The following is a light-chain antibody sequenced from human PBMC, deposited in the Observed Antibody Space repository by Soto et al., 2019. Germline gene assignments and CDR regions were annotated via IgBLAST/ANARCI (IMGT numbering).Light chain of an antibody. CDR1: QSVSANN. Sequence: ETLLPQSPGTLSLSPGERATLSCRASQSVSANNLDWYQQKPGQPPRRPVYGASSRATGIPDRFSGSGSGTDFTLTISRLEPEDFAMFYCQQYGNSPLTFGGGTKVEIK. CDR3: QQYGNSPLT. V-gene: IGKV3-20*01. J-gene: IGKJ4*01. CDR2: GAS.